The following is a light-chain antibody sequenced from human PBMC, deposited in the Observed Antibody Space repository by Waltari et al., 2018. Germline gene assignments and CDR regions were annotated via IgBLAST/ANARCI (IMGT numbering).Light chain of an antibody. CDR1: SSYVGSYNL. CDR3: CSYAGSDTFVV. CDR2: EVS. Sequence: QSALTQPASVSGSPGQSITISCTGTSSYVGSYNLVPGYQQHPDKAPKPLIYEVSNRPSGVSVRFSGSKSGTTASLTISGLQAEDEADYYCCSYAGSDTFVVLGGGTKLTVL. J-gene: IGLJ2*01. V-gene: IGLV2-23*02.